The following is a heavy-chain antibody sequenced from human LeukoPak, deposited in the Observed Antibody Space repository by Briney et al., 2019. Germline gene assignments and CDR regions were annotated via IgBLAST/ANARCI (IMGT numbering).Heavy chain of an antibody. CDR3: AREGYSSSWPFDY. D-gene: IGHD6-13*01. Sequence: SETLSLTCTVSGGSISSGSYYRSWIRQPAGKGLEWIGRIYTSGSTNYNPSLKSRVTMSVDTSKNQFSLKLSSVTAADTAVYYCAREGYSSSWPFDYWGQGTLVTVSS. V-gene: IGHV4-61*02. CDR1: GGSISSGSYY. J-gene: IGHJ4*02. CDR2: IYTSGST.